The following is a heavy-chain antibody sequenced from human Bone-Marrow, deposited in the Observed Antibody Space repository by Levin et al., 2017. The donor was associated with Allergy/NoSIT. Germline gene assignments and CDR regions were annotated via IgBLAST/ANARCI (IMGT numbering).Heavy chain of an antibody. CDR1: GFTFRSYG. D-gene: IGHD6-6*01. V-gene: IGHV3-33*01. Sequence: PGGSLRLSCIASGFTFRSYGMHWVRQAPGKGLEWVASIWFDGSNEWYAESVKGRITISRDNSKNTLYLQMKSLRAEDTAKYFCAREGAYSKSSSSLFKGSYYYGMDVWGQGTTIIVS. J-gene: IGHJ6*02. CDR3: AREGAYSKSSSSLFKGSYYYGMDV. CDR2: IWFDGSNE.